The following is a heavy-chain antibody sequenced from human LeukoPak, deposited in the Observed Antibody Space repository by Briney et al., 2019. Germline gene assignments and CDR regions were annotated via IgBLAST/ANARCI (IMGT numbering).Heavy chain of an antibody. CDR2: IIPIFGTA. CDR1: GGTFSSYA. J-gene: IGHJ6*02. V-gene: IGHV1-69*13. CDR3: ARGQSDYDSSGYRPYYYYGMDV. D-gene: IGHD3-22*01. Sequence: GASVKVSCKASGGTFSSYAISWVRQAPGQGLEWMGGIIPIFGTANYAQKFQGRVTITADESTSTAHMELSSLRSEDTAVYYCARGQSDYDSSGYRPYYYYGMDVWGQGTTVTVSS.